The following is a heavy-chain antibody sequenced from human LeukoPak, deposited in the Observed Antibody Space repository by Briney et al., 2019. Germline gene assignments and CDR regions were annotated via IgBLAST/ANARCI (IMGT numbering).Heavy chain of an antibody. CDR3: AREYYFDNSGYYGVGDY. D-gene: IGHD3-22*01. V-gene: IGHV1-2*02. Sequence: ASVKVSCKASGYTFTAYYIHWVRQAPGQGLEWMGWFNPNSGGTNYAQEFQGRVTMTRDTSISTAYMELNRLRSDDTAVYYCAREYYFDNSGYYGVGDYWGQGTLVTVSS. J-gene: IGHJ4*02. CDR2: FNPNSGGT. CDR1: GYTFTAYY.